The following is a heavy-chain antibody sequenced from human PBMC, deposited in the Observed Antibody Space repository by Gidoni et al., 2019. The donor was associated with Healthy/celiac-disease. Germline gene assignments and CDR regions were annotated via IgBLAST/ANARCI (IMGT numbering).Heavy chain of an antibody. CDR1: GFTFSSYA. CDR2: ISGSGGST. J-gene: IGHJ4*02. Sequence: EVQLLESGGGLVQPGGSLRLSCAASGFTFSSYAMSWVRQAPGKGLEWFSAISGSGGSTYYADSVKGRFTISRDNSKNTLYLQMNSLRAEDTAVYYCAKDTTGLQYNWNGSGLFDYWGQGTLVTVSS. CDR3: AKDTTGLQYNWNGSGLFDY. D-gene: IGHD1-20*01. V-gene: IGHV3-23*01.